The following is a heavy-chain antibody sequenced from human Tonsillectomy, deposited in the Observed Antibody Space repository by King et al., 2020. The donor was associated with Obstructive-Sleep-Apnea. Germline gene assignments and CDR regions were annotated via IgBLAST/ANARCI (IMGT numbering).Heavy chain of an antibody. CDR2: ISYDGSNK. CDR3: ARHEIQDLGAAPITY. CDR1: GFTFSSYA. J-gene: IGHJ4*02. D-gene: IGHD3-10*01. Sequence: QVQLVESGGGVVQPGRSLRLSCAASGFTFSSYAMHWVRQAPGKGLEWVAVISYDGSNKYYADSVKGRFTISRDNSKNTLYLQMNSLRAEDTAVYYCARHEIQDLGAAPITYWGQGTLVTVSS. V-gene: IGHV3-30-3*01.